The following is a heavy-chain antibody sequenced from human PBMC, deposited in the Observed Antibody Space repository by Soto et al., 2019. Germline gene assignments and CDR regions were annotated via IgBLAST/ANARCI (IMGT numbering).Heavy chain of an antibody. J-gene: IGHJ5*02. CDR2: IWCDGSNK. Sequence: QVQLVESGGGVVQPGRSLRLSCAASGFTFSSYGMHWVRQAPGKGLEWVAVIWCDGSNKYYADSVKGRFTISRDNSKNTLYLQMNSLRAEDTAVYYCARDYYRDCGGWFDPWGQGTLVTVSS. CDR1: GFTFSSYG. CDR3: ARDYYRDCGGWFDP. V-gene: IGHV3-33*01. D-gene: IGHD3-22*01.